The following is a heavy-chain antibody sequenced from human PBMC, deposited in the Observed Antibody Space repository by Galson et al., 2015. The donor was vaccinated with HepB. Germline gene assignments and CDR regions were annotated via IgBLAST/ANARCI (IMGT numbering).Heavy chain of an antibody. CDR1: GFTFSSYS. D-gene: IGHD3-9*01. Sequence: SLRLSCAASGFTFSSYSMNWVRQAPGKGLEWVSSISSSSSYIYYADSVKGRFTISRDNAKNSLYLQMNSLRAEDTAVYYCARGHQAYYDILTGYYSHNWFDPWGQGTLVTVSS. V-gene: IGHV3-21*01. J-gene: IGHJ5*02. CDR3: ARGHQAYYDILTGYYSHNWFDP. CDR2: ISSSSSYI.